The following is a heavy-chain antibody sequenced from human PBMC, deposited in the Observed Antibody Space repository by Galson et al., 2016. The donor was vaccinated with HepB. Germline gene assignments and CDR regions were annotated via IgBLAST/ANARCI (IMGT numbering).Heavy chain of an antibody. Sequence: SLRLSCAASGFTFSSYWMNWVRQAPGKGLEWVANIKPDGSGKYYADSVKGRFTISRDNAKNSFYLQMNSLRDEDTAVYYCARDRRHNYAFFDSWGQGTPITVSS. J-gene: IGHJ4*02. CDR2: IKPDGSGK. V-gene: IGHV3-7*05. CDR3: ARDRRHNYAFFDS. D-gene: IGHD3-16*01. CDR1: GFTFSSYW.